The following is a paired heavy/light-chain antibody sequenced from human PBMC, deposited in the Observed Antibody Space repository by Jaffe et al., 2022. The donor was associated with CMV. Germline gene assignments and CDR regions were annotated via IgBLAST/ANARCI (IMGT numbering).Light chain of an antibody. J-gene: IGKJ3*01. CDR3: MQTLQTPFT. CDR2: LGS. CDR1: QSLLHSIGYNY. V-gene: IGKV2-28*01. Sequence: DIVMTQSPLSLPVTPGEPASISCRSSQSLLHSIGYNYLHWCLQKPGKSPQLLIYLGSNRASGVPDRFSGSVSGTDFTLNISRVEAEDVGVYYCMQTLQTPFTFGPGTKVDIK.
Heavy chain of an antibody. Sequence: QVHLVQSGAEVKKPGASVKVSCKASGYTFTGYYVYWVRQAPGQGLEWMGWINPNSGDRKYAQKFQGRVTMTRDTSITTAYMELSRLRYDDTAVYYCARAPLLWFGPDYWGQGTLVTVSS. CDR1: GYTFTGYY. V-gene: IGHV1-2*02. D-gene: IGHD3-10*01. CDR2: INPNSGDR. CDR3: ARAPLLWFGPDY. J-gene: IGHJ4*02.